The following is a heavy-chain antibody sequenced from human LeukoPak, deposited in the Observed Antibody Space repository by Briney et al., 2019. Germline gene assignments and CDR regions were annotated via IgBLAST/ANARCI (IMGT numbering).Heavy chain of an antibody. V-gene: IGHV5-51*01. J-gene: IGHJ4*02. CDR3: ARQKVPYSSSWDYFDY. CDR2: IYPGDSDT. Sequence: GESLKISCKGSGYSFTSYWIGWVRQMPGKGLEWMGIIYPGDSDTRYSPSFQGQVTISTDKSISTAYLQWSSLKASDTAMYYCARQKVPYSSSWDYFDYWGQGTLVTVSS. CDR1: GYSFTSYW. D-gene: IGHD6-13*01.